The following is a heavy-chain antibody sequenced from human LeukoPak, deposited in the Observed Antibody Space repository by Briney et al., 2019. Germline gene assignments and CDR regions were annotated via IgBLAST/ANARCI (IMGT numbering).Heavy chain of an antibody. CDR1: GFTFSNYA. CDR2: INDGVGRT. CDR3: AKDIYCGGDCYLRAGDS. Sequence: GGSLRLSCSAFGFTFSNYAMSWVRQAPGRGLEGVSCINDGVGRTFYADAVRGRFTISRDNSQNTLYLHMNSLRAEDTAIYYCAKDIYCGGDCYLRAGDSWGQGTLVTVSS. J-gene: IGHJ4*02. V-gene: IGHV3-23*01. D-gene: IGHD2-21*02.